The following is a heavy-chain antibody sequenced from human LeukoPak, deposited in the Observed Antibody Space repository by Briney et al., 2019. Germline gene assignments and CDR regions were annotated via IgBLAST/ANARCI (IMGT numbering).Heavy chain of an antibody. CDR1: GFTFSSYG. D-gene: IGHD6-19*01. CDR2: IRYDGSNK. V-gene: IGHV3-30*02. CDR3: AKERIAVAGLGEYYYYYGMDV. Sequence: GGSLRLSCAASGFTFSSYGMHWVRQAPGKGLEWVAFIRYDGSNKYYADSVKGRFTISRDNSKNTLYLQMNSLRAEDTALYYCAKERIAVAGLGEYYYYYGMDVWGQGTRSPSP. J-gene: IGHJ6*02.